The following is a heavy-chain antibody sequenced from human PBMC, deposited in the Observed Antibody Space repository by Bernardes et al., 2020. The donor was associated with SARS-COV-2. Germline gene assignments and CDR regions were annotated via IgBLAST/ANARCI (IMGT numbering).Heavy chain of an antibody. CDR1: GFTFSSYS. CDR3: ARDWDYGDYLRWFDP. D-gene: IGHD4-17*01. Sequence: GGSLRLSCAASGFTFSSYSMNWVRQAPGKGLEWVSSISSSSRYIYYADSVKGRFTISRDNAKNSLYLQMNSLRAEDTAVYYCARDWDYGDYLRWFDPWGQGTLVTVSS. J-gene: IGHJ5*02. V-gene: IGHV3-21*01. CDR2: ISSSSRYI.